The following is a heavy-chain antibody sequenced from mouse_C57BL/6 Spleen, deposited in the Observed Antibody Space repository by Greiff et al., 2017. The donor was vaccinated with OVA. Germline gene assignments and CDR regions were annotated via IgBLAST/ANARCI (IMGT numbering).Heavy chain of an antibody. CDR1: GYTFTDYY. D-gene: IGHD4-1*01. J-gene: IGHJ3*01. V-gene: IGHV1-26*01. Sequence: EVQLQQSGPELVKPGASVKISCKASGYTFTDYYMNWVKQSHGKSLEWIGDINPNNGGTSYNQKFKGKATLTVDKSSSTAYMELRSLTSEDSAVYYCARSGLGSFPYWGQGTLVTVSA. CDR2: INPNNGGT. CDR3: ARSGLGSFPY.